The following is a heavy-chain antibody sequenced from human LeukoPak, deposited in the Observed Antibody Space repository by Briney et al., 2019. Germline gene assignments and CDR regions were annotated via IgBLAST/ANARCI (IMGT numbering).Heavy chain of an antibody. CDR2: INPSGGST. J-gene: IGHJ3*02. V-gene: IGHV1-46*01. Sequence: ASVKVSCKTSGYTFSDYGMSWVRQAPGQGLEWMGKINPSGGSTSYAQKFQGRVTMSRDTSTSTVCMDLSSLRSEDTAMYYCARGSGYDFWSGSSHPLAHFLPFDIWGQGTMVTVSS. CDR3: ARGSGYDFWSGSSHPLAHFLPFDI. D-gene: IGHD3-3*01. CDR1: GYTFSDYG.